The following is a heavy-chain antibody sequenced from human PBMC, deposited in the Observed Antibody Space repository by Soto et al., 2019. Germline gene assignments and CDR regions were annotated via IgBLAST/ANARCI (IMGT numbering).Heavy chain of an antibody. CDR2: IDHSGYT. CDR1: GGSFSGYY. J-gene: IGHJ5*02. CDR3: ARVRDWFDP. Sequence: SETLSLTCAVYGGSFSGYYWNWIRQPPGKGLEWIGEIDHSGYTNYNPSLKSRVTISVDTSKNQFSLRLTSVTAADTAVYYCARVRDWFDPRGQGTLVTVSS. V-gene: IGHV4-34*01. D-gene: IGHD3-3*01.